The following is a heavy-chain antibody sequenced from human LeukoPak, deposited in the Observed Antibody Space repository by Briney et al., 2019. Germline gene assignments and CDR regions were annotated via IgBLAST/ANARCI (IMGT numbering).Heavy chain of an antibody. D-gene: IGHD3-16*02. Sequence: SETLSLTCTVSGGSISSYYWSWLRQPAGKGLEWIGRIYTSGSTNYNPSLKSRVTMSVDTSKNQFSLKLSSVTAADTAVYYCASTLYDYVWGSYRYFDYWGQGTLVTVSS. V-gene: IGHV4-4*07. CDR2: IYTSGST. J-gene: IGHJ4*02. CDR1: GGSISSYY. CDR3: ASTLYDYVWGSYRYFDY.